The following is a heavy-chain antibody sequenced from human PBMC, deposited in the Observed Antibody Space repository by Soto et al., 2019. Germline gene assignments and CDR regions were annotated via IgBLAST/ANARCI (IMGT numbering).Heavy chain of an antibody. V-gene: IGHV3-30*18. CDR1: GFPFSAYG. J-gene: IGHJ4*02. Sequence: QVQVVESGGGVVQPGMSLRLSCAASGFPFSAYGMHWVRQATGKGLEWVAVTSYDESTKYYVDSVKGRFTISRDNSKNTLYLQMNSLRPEDTAVYYCAKGTLPGDFWGQGTPVTVSS. CDR3: AKGTLPGDF. CDR2: TSYDESTK.